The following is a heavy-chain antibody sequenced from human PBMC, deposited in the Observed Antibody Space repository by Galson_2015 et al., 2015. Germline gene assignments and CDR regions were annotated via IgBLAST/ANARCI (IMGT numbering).Heavy chain of an antibody. CDR1: GYSFTNYW. V-gene: IGHV5-51*01. D-gene: IGHD3-22*01. Sequence: QSGAEVQKPGESLKISCKGSGYSFTNYWIAWVRQMPGKGLEWMGFLYPGDSDTTYSPSFQGQVTFSAAKSISTAYLQRSSLKASDTAMYYCARHSDYYDSSGYYPDDAFDIWGQGTKVTVSS. CDR2: LYPGDSDT. CDR3: ARHSDYYDSSGYYPDDAFDI. J-gene: IGHJ3*02.